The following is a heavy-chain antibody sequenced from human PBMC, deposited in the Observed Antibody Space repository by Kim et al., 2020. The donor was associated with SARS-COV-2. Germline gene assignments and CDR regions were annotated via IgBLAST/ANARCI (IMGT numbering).Heavy chain of an antibody. CDR3: ARSVYDILTGYNYGMDV. Sequence: GGSLRLSCAASGFTFSSYSMNWVRQAPGKGLEWVSSISSSSSYIYYADSVKGRFTISRDNAKNSLYLQMNSLRAEDTAVYYCARSVYDILTGYNYGMDVWGQGTTVTVSS. V-gene: IGHV3-21*01. J-gene: IGHJ6*02. CDR1: GFTFSSYS. CDR2: ISSSSSYI. D-gene: IGHD3-9*01.